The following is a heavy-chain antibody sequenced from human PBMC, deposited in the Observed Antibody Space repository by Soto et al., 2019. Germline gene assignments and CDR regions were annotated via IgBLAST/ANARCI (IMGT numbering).Heavy chain of an antibody. CDR2: ISYDGSNK. CDR1: GFTFSSYA. V-gene: IGHV3-30-3*01. Sequence: VQLVESGGGVVQPGRSLRLSCAASGFTFSSYAMHWVRQAPGKGLEWVAVISYDGSNKYYADSVKGRFTISRDNSKNTLYLQMNSLRAEDTAVYYCARDSYGGTVAFDIWGQGTMVTVSS. D-gene: IGHD4-17*01. J-gene: IGHJ3*02. CDR3: ARDSYGGTVAFDI.